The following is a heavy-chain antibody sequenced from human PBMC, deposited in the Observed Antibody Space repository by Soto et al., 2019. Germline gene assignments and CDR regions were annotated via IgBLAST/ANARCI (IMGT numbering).Heavy chain of an antibody. Sequence: AAVNVSYEKSGNALSFFYIHWVRQAPGQGLEWVGRLSPTTGGTNYAQHFHGRVTVTWDMSTFTAYMELSSLIYEDTAVYYCARPPGYVTYLYCFDACGQGTSVTVSS. J-gene: IGHJ4*02. CDR3: ARPPGYVTYLYCFDA. V-gene: IGHV1-2*02. CDR2: LSPTTGGT. CDR1: GNALSFFY. D-gene: IGHD3-10*02.